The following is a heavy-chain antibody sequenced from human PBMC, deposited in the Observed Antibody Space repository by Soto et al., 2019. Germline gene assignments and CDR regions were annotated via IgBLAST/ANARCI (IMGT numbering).Heavy chain of an antibody. Sequence: SETLSLTCTVSGGSISSGDYYWSWIRQPPGKGLEWIGYIHYSGSTYYNPSLKSRVTISVDTSKNQFSLKLSSVTAADTAVYYCARVVTRYYYDSSGYSFDYWGQGTLVTVSS. D-gene: IGHD3-22*01. CDR2: IHYSGST. CDR3: ARVVTRYYYDSSGYSFDY. CDR1: GGSISSGDYY. V-gene: IGHV4-30-4*01. J-gene: IGHJ4*02.